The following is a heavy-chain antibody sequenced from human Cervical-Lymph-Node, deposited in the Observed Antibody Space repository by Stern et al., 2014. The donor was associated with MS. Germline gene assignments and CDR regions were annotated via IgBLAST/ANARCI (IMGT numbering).Heavy chain of an antibody. Sequence: VQLGESGAEVKKPGASVKVSCKASGYTFTSYYMHWVRQAPGQGLEWMGIINPSGGSTSYAQKFQGRVTMTRDTSTSTVYMELSSLRSEDTALYYCARSYCSGGSCYLLFDYWGQGTLVTVSS. D-gene: IGHD2-15*01. CDR1: GYTFTSYY. CDR2: INPSGGST. J-gene: IGHJ4*02. CDR3: ARSYCSGGSCYLLFDY. V-gene: IGHV1-46*01.